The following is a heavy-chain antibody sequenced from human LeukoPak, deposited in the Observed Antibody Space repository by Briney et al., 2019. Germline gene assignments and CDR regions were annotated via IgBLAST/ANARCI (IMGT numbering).Heavy chain of an antibody. CDR1: GFXFSSYE. V-gene: IGHV3-48*03. CDR3: ARDGPGYSFDH. CDR2: ISTSGSTI. D-gene: IGHD5-18*01. J-gene: IGHJ4*02. Sequence: PGGSLRLSCAASGFXFSSYEIKWVRQAPGKGLEWVSCISTSGSTIYYADSVKGRFTMSGDNARNSLYLQMNSLRAEDTAVYYCARDGPGYSFDHWGQGTLVTVSS.